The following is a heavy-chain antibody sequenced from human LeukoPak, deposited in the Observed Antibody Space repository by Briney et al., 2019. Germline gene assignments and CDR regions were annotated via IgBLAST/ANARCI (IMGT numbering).Heavy chain of an antibody. CDR1: GFTFSSYA. CDR3: ARARVPATSGAFDY. V-gene: IGHV3-64*01. CDR2: ISSNGDST. Sequence: GGSLRLSCAASGFTFSSYAMYWARQAPGKGLEYVSAISSNGDSTYYANSVKGRFTISRDNSKNTLYLQMGSLRPEDMAVYSCARARVPATSGAFDYWGQGTLVTVSS. D-gene: IGHD2-15*01. J-gene: IGHJ4*02.